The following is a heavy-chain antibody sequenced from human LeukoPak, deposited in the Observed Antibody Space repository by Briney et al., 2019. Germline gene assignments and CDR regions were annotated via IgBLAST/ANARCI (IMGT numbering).Heavy chain of an antibody. D-gene: IGHD6-13*01. V-gene: IGHV3-30-3*01. Sequence: GGSLRLSCASSGFTFSSYAMHWVRQAPGKGLEWVAVISYDGSNKYYADSVKGRFTISRDNSKNTLYLQMNSLRAEDTAVYYCARGSIAAAGSSKGYMDVWGKGTTVTVS. CDR2: ISYDGSNK. CDR1: GFTFSSYA. J-gene: IGHJ6*03. CDR3: ARGSIAAAGSSKGYMDV.